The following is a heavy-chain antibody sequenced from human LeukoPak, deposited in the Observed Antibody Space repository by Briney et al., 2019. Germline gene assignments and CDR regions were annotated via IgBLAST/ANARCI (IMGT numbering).Heavy chain of an antibody. CDR3: ARPPNYYGSGSYYY. CDR1: GYTFTSYG. J-gene: IGHJ4*02. V-gene: IGHV1-2*02. Sequence: ASVKVSCKASGYTFTSYGISWVRQAPGQGLEWMGWINPNSGGTNYAQKFQGRVTMTRDTSISTAYMELSRLRSDDTAVYYCARPPNYYGSGSYYYWGQGTLVTVSS. CDR2: INPNSGGT. D-gene: IGHD3-10*01.